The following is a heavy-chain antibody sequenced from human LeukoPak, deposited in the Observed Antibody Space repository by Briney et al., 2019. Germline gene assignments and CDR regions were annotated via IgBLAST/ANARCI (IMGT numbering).Heavy chain of an antibody. CDR1: GYTFTTYG. CDR2: ISAYNGNT. V-gene: IGHV1-18*01. CDR3: ARAYYDSSGPNMIHDAFDI. D-gene: IGHD3-22*01. J-gene: IGHJ3*02. Sequence: GASVKVSCKASGYTFTTYGISWVRQAPGQGLEWMGWISAYNGNTNYAQKLQGRVTMTTDTSTSTAYMELRSPRSDDTAVYHCARAYYDSSGPNMIHDAFDIWGQGTMVTVSS.